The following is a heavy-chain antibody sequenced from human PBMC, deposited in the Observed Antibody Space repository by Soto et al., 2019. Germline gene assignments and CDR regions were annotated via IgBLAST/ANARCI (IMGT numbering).Heavy chain of an antibody. Sequence: ASVKVSCEASGYTFTGYYMHWVRQAPGQGPEWMGWINPNSGGTNYAQKFQGRVTMTRDTSISTAYMELSRLRSDDTAVYYCARRLAAAGSYAFDIWGQGTMVTVSS. CDR1: GYTFTGYY. V-gene: IGHV1-2*02. J-gene: IGHJ3*02. CDR2: INPNSGGT. CDR3: ARRLAAAGSYAFDI. D-gene: IGHD6-13*01.